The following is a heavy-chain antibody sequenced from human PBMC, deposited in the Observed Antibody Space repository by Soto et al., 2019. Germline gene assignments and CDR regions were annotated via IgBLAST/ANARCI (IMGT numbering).Heavy chain of an antibody. V-gene: IGHV4-59*13. CDR3: ARDSDMTTVTIHS. CDR2: IYSSGST. J-gene: IGHJ4*02. D-gene: IGHD4-17*01. Sequence: PSETLSLTCTVSGGSISSYYWSWIRQPPGKGLEWIGYIYSSGSTNYNPSLKSRVTISIDTSKNQFSLKLSSVTAADTAVYYWARDSDMTTVTIHSWGRGTLVTVSS. CDR1: GGSISSYY.